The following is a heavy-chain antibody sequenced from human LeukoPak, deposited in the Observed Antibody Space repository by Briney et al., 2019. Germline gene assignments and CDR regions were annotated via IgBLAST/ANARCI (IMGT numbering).Heavy chain of an antibody. V-gene: IGHV4-39*01. J-gene: IGHJ6*03. Sequence: SETLSLTCTVSGGSISSSSYYWGWIRQPPGKGLEWIGSIYYSGSAYYNPSLKSRVTISVDTSKNQFSLKLSSVTAADTAVYYCARVTSAYCSSTSCYYYYYYYMDVWGKGTTVTVSS. D-gene: IGHD2-2*01. CDR1: GGSISSSSYY. CDR3: ARVTSAYCSSTSCYYYYYYYMDV. CDR2: IYYSGSA.